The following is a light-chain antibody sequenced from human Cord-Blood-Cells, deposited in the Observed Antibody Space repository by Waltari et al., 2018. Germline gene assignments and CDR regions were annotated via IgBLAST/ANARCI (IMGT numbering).Light chain of an antibody. CDR2: DAS. CDR3: QQCKSYPST. V-gene: IGKV1-13*02. Sequence: AIQLTQSPSSLSASVGDRVTITCRASQGISSALAWYQQKPGKAPKLLIYDASSWESGVPSRFSGSGSVTDFTLTISSLQPEDFATYYCQQCKSYPSTFGPGTKVDIK. CDR1: QGISSA. J-gene: IGKJ3*01.